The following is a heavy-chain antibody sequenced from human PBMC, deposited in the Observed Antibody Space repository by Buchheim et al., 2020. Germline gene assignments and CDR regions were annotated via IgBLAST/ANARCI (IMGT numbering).Heavy chain of an antibody. D-gene: IGHD3-16*01. CDR1: GGSFSGYY. J-gene: IGHJ6*02. CDR3: ARGGGIRYYYYGMDV. CDR2: INHSGST. Sequence: QVQLQQWGAGLLKPSETLSLTCAVYGGSFSGYYWSWIRQPPGKGLEWVGEINHSGSTNYNPSLKSRVTISVDTSKNQFSLKLSSVTAADTAVYYCARGGGIRYYYYGMDVWGQGTT. V-gene: IGHV4-34*01.